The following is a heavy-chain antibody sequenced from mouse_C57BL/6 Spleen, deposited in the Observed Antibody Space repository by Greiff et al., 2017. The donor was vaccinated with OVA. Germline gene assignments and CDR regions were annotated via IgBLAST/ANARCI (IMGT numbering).Heavy chain of an antibody. J-gene: IGHJ1*03. Sequence: EVQLQQSGPELVKPGASVKLSCKASGYTFTDYYMNWVKQSHGKSLEWIGDINPNNGGTSYNQKFKGKATLTVDKSSSTAYMELRSLTSEDSAVYYCARGGSSPYWYFDVWGTGTTVTVSS. CDR2: INPNNGGT. V-gene: IGHV1-26*01. D-gene: IGHD1-1*01. CDR3: ARGGSSPYWYFDV. CDR1: GYTFTDYY.